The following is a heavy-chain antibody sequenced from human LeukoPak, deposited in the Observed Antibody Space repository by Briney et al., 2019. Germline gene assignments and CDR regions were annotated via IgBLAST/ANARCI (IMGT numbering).Heavy chain of an antibody. CDR3: ARARPARMVATFSAQYYFDY. V-gene: IGHV4-59*12. CDR2: IYYSGST. CDR1: GGSISSYY. Sequence: PSETLSLTCTVSGGSISSYYWSWIRQPPGKGLEWIGYIYYSGSTNYNPSLKSRVTISVDTSKNQFSLKLSSVTAADTAVYYCARARPARMVATFSAQYYFDYWGQGTLVTVSS. J-gene: IGHJ4*02. D-gene: IGHD5-12*01.